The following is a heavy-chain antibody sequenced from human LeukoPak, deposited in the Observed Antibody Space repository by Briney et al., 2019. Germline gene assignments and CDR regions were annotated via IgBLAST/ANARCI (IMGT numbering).Heavy chain of an antibody. Sequence: PSETLSLTCTVSGGSISSGSYYWSWIRQPAGKGLEWIGRIYTSGSTNYNPSLKSRVTISVDTSKNQFSLKLSSVTAADTAVYYCARIYSYGPRRASGDYMDVWGKGTTVTISS. CDR2: IYTSGST. J-gene: IGHJ6*03. CDR3: ARIYSYGPRRASGDYMDV. D-gene: IGHD5-18*01. CDR1: GGSISSGSYY. V-gene: IGHV4-61*02.